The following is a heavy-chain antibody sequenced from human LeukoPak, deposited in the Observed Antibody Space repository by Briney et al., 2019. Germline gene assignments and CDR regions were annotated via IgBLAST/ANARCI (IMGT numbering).Heavy chain of an antibody. D-gene: IGHD3-22*01. CDR1: GGSISSSSYY. CDR2: IYYSGST. J-gene: IGHJ4*02. V-gene: IGHV4-39*07. Sequence: PSETLSLTCTVSGGSISSSSYYWGWIRQPPGKGLEWIGSIYYSGSTYYNPSLKSRVTISVDTSKNQFSLKLSSVTAADTAVYYCARAIYYDSSGYPYDYWGQGTLVTVSS. CDR3: ARAIYYDSSGYPYDY.